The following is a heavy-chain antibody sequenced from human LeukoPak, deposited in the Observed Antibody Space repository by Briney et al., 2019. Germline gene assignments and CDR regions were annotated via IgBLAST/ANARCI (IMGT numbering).Heavy chain of an antibody. CDR1: GYTFTSYD. V-gene: IGHV1-8*01. Sequence: ASVKVSCQASGYTFTSYDINWVRQATGQGLEWMGWMNPSSGNTGYAQKFQGRVTMTRNTSISTAYMELSSLRSEDTAVYYCARGYDSSGYSNFDYWGQGTLVTVSS. CDR2: MNPSSGNT. J-gene: IGHJ4*02. CDR3: ARGYDSSGYSNFDY. D-gene: IGHD3-22*01.